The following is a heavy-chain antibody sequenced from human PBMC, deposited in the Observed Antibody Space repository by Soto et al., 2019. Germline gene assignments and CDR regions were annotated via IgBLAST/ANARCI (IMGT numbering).Heavy chain of an antibody. CDR2: ISYDGSNK. CDR1: GFTFSSYG. Sequence: QVQLVESGGGVVQPGRSLRLSCAASGFTFSSYGRHWVRQAPGKGLEWVAVISYDGSNKYYADSVKGRFTISRDNSKNTLYLQMNSLRAEDTAVYYCAKTSSGSKAYFDYWGQGTLVTVSS. J-gene: IGHJ4*02. D-gene: IGHD6-19*01. CDR3: AKTSSGSKAYFDY. V-gene: IGHV3-30*18.